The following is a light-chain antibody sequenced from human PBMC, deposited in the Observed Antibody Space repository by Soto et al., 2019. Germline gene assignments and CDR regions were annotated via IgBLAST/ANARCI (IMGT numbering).Light chain of an antibody. CDR1: QSVSSSY. CDR2: GAS. V-gene: IGKV3-20*01. Sequence: EIVLTQSPGTLSLSPGETATLSCRASQSVSSSYLAWYHQKPGQAPRLLIYGASSRATGIPDRFSGSGSGTDFALTISRVEREDFAVYYCQQYGSSLLTFGGGTKLEIK. J-gene: IGKJ4*01. CDR3: QQYGSSLLT.